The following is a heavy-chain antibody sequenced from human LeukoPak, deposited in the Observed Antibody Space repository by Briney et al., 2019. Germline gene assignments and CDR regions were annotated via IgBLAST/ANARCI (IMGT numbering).Heavy chain of an antibody. CDR3: AREDILTGFDY. Sequence: GGSLRLSCAASGFTVSSNYMSWVRQAAGEGLEWVLVIYSGGSTYYADSVKGRFTISRDNSKNTLYLQMNSLRAEDTAVYYCAREDILTGFDYWGQGTLVTVSS. CDR2: IYSGGST. D-gene: IGHD3-9*01. CDR1: GFTVSSNY. J-gene: IGHJ4*02. V-gene: IGHV3-53*01.